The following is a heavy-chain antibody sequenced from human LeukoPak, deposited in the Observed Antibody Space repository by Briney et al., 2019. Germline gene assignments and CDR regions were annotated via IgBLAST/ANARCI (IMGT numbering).Heavy chain of an antibody. CDR3: ARDHIVGAPRRAFDV. Sequence: SETLSLTCAVYGGSFSGYYWSWIRQPPGKGLEWIGEINHSGSTNYNPSLKSRVTISVDTSKNQFSLKLSSVTAADTAVYYCARDHIVGAPRRAFDVWGQGTMVTVSS. CDR2: INHSGST. J-gene: IGHJ3*01. CDR1: GGSFSGYY. V-gene: IGHV4-34*01. D-gene: IGHD1-26*01.